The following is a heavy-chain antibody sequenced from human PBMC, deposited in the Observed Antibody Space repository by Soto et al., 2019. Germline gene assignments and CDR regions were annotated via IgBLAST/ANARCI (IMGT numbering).Heavy chain of an antibody. J-gene: IGHJ4*02. CDR3: ARGSDVLARGATFFDS. D-gene: IGHD3-10*01. CDR2: SSSSGNT. Sequence: SETLSLTCNVSGGFISNSDYFWSWIRHSPGKGLECIGYSSSSGNTYYNPSLRSRATLSVERSKNQFSLRLTSVTVEDTAIYYCARGSDVLARGATFFDSWGQGRLMTV. V-gene: IGHV4-30-4*01. CDR1: GGFISNSDYF.